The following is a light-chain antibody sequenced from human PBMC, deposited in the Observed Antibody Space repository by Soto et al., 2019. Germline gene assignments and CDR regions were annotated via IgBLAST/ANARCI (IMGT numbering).Light chain of an antibody. V-gene: IGKV1-33*01. CDR3: QQYANFPLT. J-gene: IGKJ4*01. Sequence: DIQMTQSPSSLSASVGDRVTITCQASQDITNYLSWYQQKPGSAPKLLIYDTINLERGVPTRFTGVGYETHFTLTITSLQPEDIATYYCQQYANFPLTFVGGTRVEIK. CDR2: DTI. CDR1: QDITNY.